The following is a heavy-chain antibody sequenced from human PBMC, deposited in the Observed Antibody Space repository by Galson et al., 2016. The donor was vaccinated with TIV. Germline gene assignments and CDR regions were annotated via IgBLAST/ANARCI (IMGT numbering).Heavy chain of an antibody. V-gene: IGHV3-66*02. Sequence: SLRLSCAASGLTVNSNYMSWVRRAPGKGLEWVATIYSGDSGGNTYYADSVRGRFTVSRDTSKNTLHLQMNSLRPEDTAVYFCARDRYFDSSGQYYYYYFGLDVWGQGTMVTVS. CDR1: GLTVNSNY. CDR3: ARDRYFDSSGQYYYYYFGLDV. CDR2: IYSGDSGGNT. D-gene: IGHD3-22*01. J-gene: IGHJ6*02.